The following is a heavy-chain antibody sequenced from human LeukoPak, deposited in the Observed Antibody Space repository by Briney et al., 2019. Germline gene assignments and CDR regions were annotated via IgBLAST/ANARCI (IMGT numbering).Heavy chain of an antibody. CDR1: GFTFSSYG. CDR2: IRYDGSNK. J-gene: IGHJ3*02. CDR3: AKDGRRGMNAFDI. D-gene: IGHD1-26*01. V-gene: IGHV3-30*02. Sequence: GGSLRLSCAASGFTFSSYGMHWARQAPGKGLEWVAFIRYDGSNKYYADSVKGRFTISRDNSKNTLYLQMNSLRAEDTAVYYCAKDGRRGMNAFDIWGQGTMVTVSS.